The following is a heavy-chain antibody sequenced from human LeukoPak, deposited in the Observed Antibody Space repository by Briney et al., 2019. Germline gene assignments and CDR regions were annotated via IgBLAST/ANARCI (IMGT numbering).Heavy chain of an antibody. D-gene: IGHD4-17*01. CDR3: ARETTVTTVLAWHYYYYMDV. V-gene: IGHV3-21*01. CDR1: GLTFSSYS. CDR2: ISSSSSYI. J-gene: IGHJ6*03. Sequence: PGGSLRLSCAASGLTFSSYSMNWVRQAPGKGLEWVSSISSSSSYIYYADSVKGRFTISRDNAKNSLYLQMNSLRAEDTAVYYCARETTVTTVLAWHYYYYMDVWGKGTTVTVSS.